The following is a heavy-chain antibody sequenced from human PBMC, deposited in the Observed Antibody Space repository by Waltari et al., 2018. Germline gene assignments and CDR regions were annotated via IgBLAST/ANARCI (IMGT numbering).Heavy chain of an antibody. Sequence: EVQLVESGGGLIQPGGSLRLSCEASGLTVSRNYMSWVRQAPGKGMEWLSAMYSGGNTFYADSVKGRFNISIDNSKNTLYLQMNSLRVDDTAVYYCARDDSYGQFMRFDFWGQGTVVTVSS. CDR3: ARDDSYGQFMRFDF. D-gene: IGHD5-18*01. CDR2: MYSGGNT. V-gene: IGHV3-53*01. J-gene: IGHJ4*02. CDR1: GLTVSRNY.